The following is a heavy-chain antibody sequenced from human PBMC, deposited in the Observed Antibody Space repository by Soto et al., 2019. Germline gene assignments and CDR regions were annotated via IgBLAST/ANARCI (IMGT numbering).Heavy chain of an antibody. D-gene: IGHD3-16*02. CDR3: ARHQGNYDYVWGSYRSILNDAIDS. CDR2: IYYSGST. J-gene: IGHJ3*02. CDR1: GGSIGSYY. Sequence: SETLSLTCTVSGGSIGSYYWSWIRQPPGKGLEWIGYIYYSGSTNYNPSLKSRVAISVDTSKNQFSLKLSSVTAADTAVYYCARHQGNYDYVWGSYRSILNDAIDSWGQGTMVTLSS. V-gene: IGHV4-59*08.